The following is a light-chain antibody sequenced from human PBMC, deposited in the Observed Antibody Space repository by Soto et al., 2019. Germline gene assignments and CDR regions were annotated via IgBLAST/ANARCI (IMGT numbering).Light chain of an antibody. Sequence: EIVLTQSPGTLSLSPGERATLSCRASQSVSNNYLPWYQQKPGQAPRFLMYGASSRATGTPDRFSGSGSGTDCTLTISRLEPEDSAVYYCQQYGSSPVSFGPGTKVDIK. J-gene: IGKJ3*01. V-gene: IGKV3-20*01. CDR3: QQYGSSPVS. CDR1: QSVSNNY. CDR2: GAS.